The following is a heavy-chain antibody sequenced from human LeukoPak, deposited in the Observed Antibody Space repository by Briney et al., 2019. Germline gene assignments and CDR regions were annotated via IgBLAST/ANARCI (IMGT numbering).Heavy chain of an antibody. CDR2: IYTSGST. D-gene: IGHD2-2*01. CDR1: GGSISSYY. CDR3: ARVGDIVVVPADDAFDI. V-gene: IGHV4-4*07. Sequence: SETLSLTCTVSGGSISSYYWSWIRQPAGKGLGWIGRIYTSGSTNYNPSLKSRVTMSVDTSKNQFSLKLSSVTAADTAVYYCARVGDIVVVPADDAFDIWGQGTMVTVSS. J-gene: IGHJ3*02.